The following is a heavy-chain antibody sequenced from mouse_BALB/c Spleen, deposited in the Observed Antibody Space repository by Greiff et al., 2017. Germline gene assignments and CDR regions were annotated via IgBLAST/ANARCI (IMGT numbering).Heavy chain of an antibody. CDR2: INPGSGGT. CDR1: GYAFTNYL. Sequence: QVQLKESGAELVRPGTSVKVSCKASGYAFTNYLIEWVKQRPGQGLEWIGVINPGSGGTNYNEKFKGKATLTADKSSSTAYMQLSSLTSDDSAVYFCARSRTGWVMDYWGQGTSVTVSS. J-gene: IGHJ4*01. CDR3: ARSRTGWVMDY. V-gene: IGHV1-54*01. D-gene: IGHD4-1*01.